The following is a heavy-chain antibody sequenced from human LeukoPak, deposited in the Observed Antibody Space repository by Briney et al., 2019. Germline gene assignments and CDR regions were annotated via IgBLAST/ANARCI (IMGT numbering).Heavy chain of an antibody. CDR1: GFTFSSYA. V-gene: IGHV3-23*01. CDR3: AKDSRATFGDTAMDPIYYYYGMDV. CDR2: ISGSGGST. Sequence: GGSLRLSCAASGFTFSSYAMSWVRQAPGKGLEWVSAISGSGGSTYYADSVKGRLTISRDNSKNTLYLQMNSLRAEDTAVYYCAKDSRATFGDTAMDPIYYYYGMDVWGQGTTVTVSS. J-gene: IGHJ6*02. D-gene: IGHD5-18*01.